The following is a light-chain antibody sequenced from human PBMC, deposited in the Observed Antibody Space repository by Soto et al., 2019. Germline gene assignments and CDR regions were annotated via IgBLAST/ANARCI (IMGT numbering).Light chain of an antibody. CDR1: ISDVGGYNF. CDR3: SSFTGSNYV. V-gene: IGLV2-14*03. CDR2: DVS. Sequence: QSVLTQPASVSGSPGQSITISCTGTISDVGGYNFVSWYQQYPGKAPKLMICDVSNRPSGVSNRFSGSKSSNTASLTISGLQAEDEADYYCSSFTGSNYVFGTGTKVTVL. J-gene: IGLJ1*01.